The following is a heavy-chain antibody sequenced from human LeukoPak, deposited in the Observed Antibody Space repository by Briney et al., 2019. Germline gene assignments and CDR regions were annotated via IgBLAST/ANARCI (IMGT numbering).Heavy chain of an antibody. V-gene: IGHV1-8*01. CDR1: GYPFSNYD. Sequence: ASVKGSPEASGYPFSNYDVNWVRQAPGQGLEWMAWMNPGSGDTGYAQKFQGRLTMSSNISTNTASMELRSLTSEDTAVYFCARSRRGYYMHVGGPGPRVTVSS. J-gene: IGHJ6*03. CDR3: ARSRRGYYMHV. CDR2: MNPGSGDT.